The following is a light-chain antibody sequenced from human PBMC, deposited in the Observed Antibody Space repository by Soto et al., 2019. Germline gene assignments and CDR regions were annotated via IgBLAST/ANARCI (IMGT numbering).Light chain of an antibody. CDR3: QQFNSYPIT. V-gene: IGKV1-13*02. CDR2: DVS. Sequence: AIQVTQSPSSLSASVGDRVTITCRASQDIRGALAWYQQKPGKAPKLLIYDVSTLESGVLSRFSGSGSGTEFTLTISSLQPEDFGTYYCQQFNSYPITFGHGTRLEIK. J-gene: IGKJ5*01. CDR1: QDIRGA.